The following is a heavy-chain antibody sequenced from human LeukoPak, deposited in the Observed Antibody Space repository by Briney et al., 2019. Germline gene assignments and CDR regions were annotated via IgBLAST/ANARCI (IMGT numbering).Heavy chain of an antibody. Sequence: ASVKVSCKASGGTFSSYAISWVRQAPGQGLEWMGGTIPIFGTANYAQKFQGRVTITTDESTSTAYMELSSLRSEDTAVYYCARGPIVGAKGYFDYWGQGTLVTVSS. CDR2: TIPIFGTA. V-gene: IGHV1-69*05. J-gene: IGHJ4*02. CDR3: ARGPIVGAKGYFDY. CDR1: GGTFSSYA. D-gene: IGHD1-26*01.